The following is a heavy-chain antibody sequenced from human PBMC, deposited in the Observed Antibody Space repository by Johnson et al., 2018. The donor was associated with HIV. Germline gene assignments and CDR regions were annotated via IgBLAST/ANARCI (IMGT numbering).Heavy chain of an antibody. CDR1: GFIFSNYP. D-gene: IGHD1-26*01. Sequence: VQLVESGGGVVRPGRSLRLSCAASGFIFSNYPMHWVRQAPGKGLEWVAVIGYDGSNKYYADSVKGRFTISRDNSKNTLYLQMNSLRAEDTAVYYCVKGVGGAEDVFDIWGQGTMVTVSS. CDR2: IGYDGSNK. J-gene: IGHJ3*02. CDR3: VKGVGGAEDVFDI. V-gene: IGHV3-33*06.